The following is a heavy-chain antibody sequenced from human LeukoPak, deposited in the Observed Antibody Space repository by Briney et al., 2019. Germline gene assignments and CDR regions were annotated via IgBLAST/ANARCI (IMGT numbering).Heavy chain of an antibody. D-gene: IGHD6-19*01. CDR3: ASSIGYSSGWPNDY. J-gene: IGHJ4*02. CDR2: IYYSGST. V-gene: IGHV4-59*01. CDR1: GGSISSYY. Sequence: PSETLSLTCTVSGGSISSYYWSWIRQPPGKGLEWIGYIYYSGSTNYNPSLKSRVTISVVTSKNQFSLKLSSVTAADTAVYYCASSIGYSSGWPNDYWGQGALVTVSS.